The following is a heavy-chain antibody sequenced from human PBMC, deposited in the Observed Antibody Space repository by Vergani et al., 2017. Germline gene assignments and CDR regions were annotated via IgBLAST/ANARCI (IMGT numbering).Heavy chain of an antibody. D-gene: IGHD6-13*01. CDR3: AGRSNIAAAEFDY. CDR1: GYTFTSYY. Sequence: QVQLVQSGAEVKKPGASVKVSCKAPGYTFTSYYMHWVRQAPGQGLEWMGIINPSGGSTSYAQKFQGRVTMTRDTSTSTVYMELRSLRSDDTAVYYCAGRSNIAAAEFDYWGQGTLVTVSS. V-gene: IGHV1-46*01. J-gene: IGHJ4*02. CDR2: INPSGGST.